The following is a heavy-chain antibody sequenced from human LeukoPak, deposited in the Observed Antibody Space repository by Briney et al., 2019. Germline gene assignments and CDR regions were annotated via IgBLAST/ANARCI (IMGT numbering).Heavy chain of an antibody. CDR3: ARDAFLSGSLSPIDY. CDR2: INTSGGST. D-gene: IGHD5-12*01. Sequence: ASVKVSCKASGYIFTNYYMHWVRQAPGQGLEWMGIINTSGGSTSSAQKFQGRVIMTRDTSTSTVYMELSRLRSDDTPLYYCARDAFLSGSLSPIDYWGQGTLVTVSS. J-gene: IGHJ4*02. CDR1: GYIFTNYY. V-gene: IGHV1-46*01.